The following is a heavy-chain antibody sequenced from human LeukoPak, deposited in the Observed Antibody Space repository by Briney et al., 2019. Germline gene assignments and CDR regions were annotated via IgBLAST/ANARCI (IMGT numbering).Heavy chain of an antibody. V-gene: IGHV4-4*07. CDR3: ARNNNTYYYYMDG. Sequence: PSQTLSLTCTVSSASLSIYYWSWIRQPAGKGREWIGLIYTSGSTNCNPSLKSRVTMSLDTSQNQFSLNLSSVTAADTAVYYCARNNNTYYYYMDGWGKGTTVSVSS. D-gene: IGHD1/OR15-1a*01. J-gene: IGHJ6*03. CDR1: SASLSIYY. CDR2: IYTSGST.